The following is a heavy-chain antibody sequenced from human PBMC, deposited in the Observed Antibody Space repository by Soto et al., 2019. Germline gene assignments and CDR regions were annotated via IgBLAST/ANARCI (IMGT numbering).Heavy chain of an antibody. CDR2: IYFTGNT. J-gene: IGHJ5*02. Sequence: KPSETLSLTCSASGGSITSSSHFWGWVRQPPGKGLEWIGTIYFTGNTYYTPSLKSRLTMSIDTSKNEFSLRINSVTAADTAVYYCAGQTFTIAAASYGRSNWFDPWGPGTLVTVSS. CDR3: AGQTFTIAAASYGRSNWFDP. CDR1: GGSITSSSHF. D-gene: IGHD6-25*01. V-gene: IGHV4-39*01.